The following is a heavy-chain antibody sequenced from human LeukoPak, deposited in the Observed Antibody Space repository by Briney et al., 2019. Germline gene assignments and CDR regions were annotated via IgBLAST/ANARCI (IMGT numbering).Heavy chain of an antibody. CDR3: ASTNSFDL. CDR1: GFTFSNYW. V-gene: IGHV3-7*03. D-gene: IGHD3-9*01. CDR2: IKQDGSEK. Sequence: GGSLRLSCAASGFTFSNYWMNWVRQAPGKGLEWVANIKQDGSEKNYVDSVKGRFTITRDNAKNSLYLQLNSLRAEDTAVYYCASTNSFDLWGQGTLVTVSS. J-gene: IGHJ4*02.